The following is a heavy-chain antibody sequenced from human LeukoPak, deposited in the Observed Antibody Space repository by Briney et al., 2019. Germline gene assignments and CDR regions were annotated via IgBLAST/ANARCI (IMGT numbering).Heavy chain of an antibody. Sequence: ASVKVSCKASGGTFSSYAISWVRQAPGQGLEWMGGIIPIFGTANYAQKFQGRVTITADKSTSTAYMELSSLRSEDTAVYYCARGYDSSGYYYANWFDPWGQGTLVTVSS. CDR3: ARGYDSSGYYYANWFDP. V-gene: IGHV1-69*06. CDR2: IIPIFGTA. J-gene: IGHJ5*02. D-gene: IGHD3-22*01. CDR1: GGTFSSYA.